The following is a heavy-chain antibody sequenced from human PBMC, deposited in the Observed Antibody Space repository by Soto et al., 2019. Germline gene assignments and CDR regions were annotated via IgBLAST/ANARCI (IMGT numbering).Heavy chain of an antibody. Sequence: GSLRLSCAASRFTFSSYAMHLVRQAPGKGLEWVAVISYDGSNKYYADSVKGRFTISRDNSKNTLYLQMNSLRAEDTAVYYCARDYYDSSGYFYGMDVWGQGTTVTVSS. J-gene: IGHJ6*02. V-gene: IGHV3-30-3*01. CDR3: ARDYYDSSGYFYGMDV. CDR2: ISYDGSNK. D-gene: IGHD3-22*01. CDR1: RFTFSSYA.